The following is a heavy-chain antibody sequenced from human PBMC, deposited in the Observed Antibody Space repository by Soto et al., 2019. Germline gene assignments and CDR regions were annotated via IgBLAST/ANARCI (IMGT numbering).Heavy chain of an antibody. CDR2: INHSGST. CDR3: ARGREGYCSSTSCSGSWFDP. J-gene: IGHJ5*02. V-gene: IGHV4-34*01. CDR1: GGSFSGYY. Sequence: SETLSLTCAVYGGSFSGYYWSWIRQPPGEGLEWIGEINHSGSTNYNPSLKSRVTISVDTSKNQFSLKLSSVTAADTAVYCCARGREGYCSSTSCSGSWFDPWGQGTLVTVSS. D-gene: IGHD2-2*01.